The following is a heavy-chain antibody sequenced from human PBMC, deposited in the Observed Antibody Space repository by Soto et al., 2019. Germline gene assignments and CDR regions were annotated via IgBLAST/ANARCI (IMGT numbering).Heavy chain of an antibody. CDR3: ARGAFPTWGTSPLDY. D-gene: IGHD3-16*01. CDR1: GFTFTSYW. J-gene: IGHJ4*02. Sequence: GGSLRLSCAASGFTFTSYWMTWVRQAPGKGLEWVANIKQDGGEKYYVGSVKGRFTISRDNAENSLYLQLDSLRAEDAAVYYCARGAFPTWGTSPLDYWGQGTLLTVSS. CDR2: IKQDGGEK. V-gene: IGHV3-7*04.